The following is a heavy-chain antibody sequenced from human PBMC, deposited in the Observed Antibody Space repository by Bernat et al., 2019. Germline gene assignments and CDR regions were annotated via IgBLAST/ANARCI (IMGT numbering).Heavy chain of an antibody. V-gene: IGHV3-33*01. CDR2: IWYDGSNK. J-gene: IGHJ4*02. D-gene: IGHD6-6*01. CDR3: ARDRGQLVLYYFDY. CDR1: GFTFGSYD. Sequence: QVQLVESGEGGVQPGRSLILSWAASGFTFGSYDIHWVPRAPGKGLEWVAVIWYDGSNKYYADSGKGRFTISRDNSKNTLYLQMNSMRAEDTAVYYCARDRGQLVLYYFDYWGQGTLVTVSS.